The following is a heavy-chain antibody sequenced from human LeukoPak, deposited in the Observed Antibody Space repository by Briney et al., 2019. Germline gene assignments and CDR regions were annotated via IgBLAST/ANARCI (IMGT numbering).Heavy chain of an antibody. J-gene: IGHJ6*02. Sequence: GGSLRLSCAASGFTFSSYAMSWVRQAPGKGLEWVSAISGSGGSTYYADSVKGRFTISRDNSKNTLYLQMNSLRAEDTAVYYCARDTPYYDFWSGYYSPYYYGMDVWGQGTTVTVSS. V-gene: IGHV3-23*01. D-gene: IGHD3-3*01. CDR3: ARDTPYYDFWSGYYSPYYYGMDV. CDR2: ISGSGGST. CDR1: GFTFSSYA.